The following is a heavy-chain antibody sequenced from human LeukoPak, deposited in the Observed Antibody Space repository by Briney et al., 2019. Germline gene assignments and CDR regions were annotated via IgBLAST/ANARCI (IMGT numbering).Heavy chain of an antibody. J-gene: IGHJ5*02. CDR3: ARGIAVAGTSWFDP. CDR2: IDTSGDT. CDR1: GFTFSSYD. Sequence: PGGSLRLSCAASGFTFSSYDMHWVRQVTGKGLEWVSRIDTSGDTYYSGSVKGRFTISRENAKNSLYLQMNSLRAEDTAVYYCARGIAVAGTSWFDPWGQGTLVTVSS. D-gene: IGHD6-19*01. V-gene: IGHV3-13*01.